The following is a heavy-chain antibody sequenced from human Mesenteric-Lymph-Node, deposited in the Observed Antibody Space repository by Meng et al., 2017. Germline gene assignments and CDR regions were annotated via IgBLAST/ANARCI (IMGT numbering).Heavy chain of an antibody. CDR1: GGSVSSGSYY. V-gene: IGHV3-74*01. J-gene: IGHJ5*02. Sequence: ETLSLTCTVSGGSVSSGSYYWSWVRRAPGKGLVWVSRINDDGRSTNYADSVKGRFTISRDNAKNTLYLQMNSLRAEDTAVYYCARDVGTTNWFDPWGQGTLVTVSS. D-gene: IGHD1-26*01. CDR2: INDDGRST. CDR3: ARDVGTTNWFDP.